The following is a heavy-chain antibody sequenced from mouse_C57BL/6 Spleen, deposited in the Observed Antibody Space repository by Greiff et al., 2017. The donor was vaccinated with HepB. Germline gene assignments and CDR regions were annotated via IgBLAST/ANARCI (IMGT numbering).Heavy chain of an antibody. CDR1: GFTFSDYG. V-gene: IGHV5-17*01. J-gene: IGHJ1*03. CDR2: ISSGSSTI. Sequence: DVKLVESGGGLVKPGGSLKLSCAASGFTFSDYGMHWVRQAPEKGLEWVAYISSGSSTIYYADTVKGRFTISRDNAKNTLFLQMTSLRSEDTAMYYCAREGYYYGSSGYWYFDVWGTGTTVTVSS. D-gene: IGHD1-1*01. CDR3: AREGYYYGSSGYWYFDV.